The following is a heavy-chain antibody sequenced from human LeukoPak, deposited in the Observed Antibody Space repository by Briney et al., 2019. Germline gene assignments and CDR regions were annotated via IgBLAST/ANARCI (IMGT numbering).Heavy chain of an antibody. D-gene: IGHD3-3*01. CDR3: ARANTIFGVEPAYYFDY. J-gene: IGHJ4*02. CDR2: ISSSGGNI. Sequence: GGSLRLSCAASGFSFSRYEMIWVRQAPGKGLEWISYISSSGGNIYYADSVKGRFTISRDNAKNSLYLQMDSLRVEDTAVYYCARANTIFGVEPAYYFDYWGQGTLASVSS. CDR1: GFSFSRYE. V-gene: IGHV3-48*03.